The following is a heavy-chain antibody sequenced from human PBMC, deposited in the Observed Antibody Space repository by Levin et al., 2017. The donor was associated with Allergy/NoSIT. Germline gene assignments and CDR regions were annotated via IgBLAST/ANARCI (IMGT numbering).Heavy chain of an antibody. Sequence: SETLSLTCTVSGGSIINYYWTWVRQSPGKGLEYIGYTFYTGSTNYNPSLRGRVTISVDTSKNQFFLKLTSVTAADTAVYYCARHYNSGTYPMDYWGQGLLVTVSS. J-gene: IGHJ4*02. D-gene: IGHD3-10*01. CDR1: GGSIINYY. CDR3: ARHYNSGTYPMDY. V-gene: IGHV4-59*01. CDR2: TFYTGST.